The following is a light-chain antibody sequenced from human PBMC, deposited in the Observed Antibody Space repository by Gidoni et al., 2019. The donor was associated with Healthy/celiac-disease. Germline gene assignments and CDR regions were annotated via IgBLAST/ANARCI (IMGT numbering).Light chain of an antibody. CDR2: DAS. CDR1: QAISNY. J-gene: IGKJ4*01. CDR3: QQYDNLPLT. Sequence: DIQMNQSPSSLSASVGERVTITCQASQAISNYLNWYQQKPGKAPKLLIYDASNLETGVPSRFSGSGSGTDFTFTISSLQPEDIATYYCQQYDNLPLTFGGGTKVEIK. V-gene: IGKV1-33*01.